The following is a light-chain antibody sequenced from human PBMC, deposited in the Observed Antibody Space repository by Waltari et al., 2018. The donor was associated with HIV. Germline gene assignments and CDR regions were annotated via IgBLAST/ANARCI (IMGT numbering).Light chain of an antibody. J-gene: IGKJ1*01. CDR2: GAS. CDR3: QQYNQWPRT. CDR1: QNVITN. V-gene: IGKV3-15*01. Sequence: EILLTQSPAPLSVSPGERVPISCRASQNVITNLAWYQQTPGQPPSLLISGASSRATGIPARFSGGGSGTEFSLTIYCLQSEDFTFYYCQQYNQWPRTFGQGTKV.